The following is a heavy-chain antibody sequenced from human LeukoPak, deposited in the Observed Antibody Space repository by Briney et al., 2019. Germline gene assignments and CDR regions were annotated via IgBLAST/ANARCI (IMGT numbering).Heavy chain of an antibody. J-gene: IGHJ4*02. CDR2: ISYDGSNK. V-gene: IGHV3-30*18. CDR1: GFTFSSYG. Sequence: GGSLRLSCAASGFTFSSYGMHWVRQAPGKGLEWVAVISYDGSNKYYADSVKGRFTISRDNSKNTLYLQMNSLRAEDTAVYYCAKVGSRDYGDTFDYWGQRTLVTVSS. CDR3: AKVGSRDYGDTFDY. D-gene: IGHD4-17*01.